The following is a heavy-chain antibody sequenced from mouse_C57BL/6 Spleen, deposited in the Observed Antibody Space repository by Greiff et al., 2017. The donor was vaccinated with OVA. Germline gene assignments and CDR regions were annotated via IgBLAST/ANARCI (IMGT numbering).Heavy chain of an antibody. Sequence: VQLQQSGPELVKPGASVKMSCKASGYTFTDYNMHWVKQSHGKSLEWIGYINPNNGGTSYNQKFKGKATLTVNKSSSTAYMELRSLTSEDSAVYYCARSLYGYDGAWFAYWGQGTLVTVSA. CDR1: GYTFTDYN. CDR3: ARSLYGYDGAWFAY. D-gene: IGHD2-2*01. J-gene: IGHJ3*01. V-gene: IGHV1-22*01. CDR2: INPNNGGT.